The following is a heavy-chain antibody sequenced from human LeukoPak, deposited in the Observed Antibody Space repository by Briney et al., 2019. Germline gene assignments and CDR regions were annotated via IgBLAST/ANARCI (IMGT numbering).Heavy chain of an antibody. CDR2: INHSGST. CDR3: ARAAYYFDY. D-gene: IGHD6-25*01. V-gene: IGHV4-34*01. CDR1: GGSFSAYY. Sequence: SETLSLTCAVYGGSFSAYYWSWIRQPPGKGLEWIGEINHSGSTNYNPSLKSRVTISVDTSKNQFSLKLSSVTAADTAVYYCARAAYYFDYWGQGTLVTVSS. J-gene: IGHJ4*02.